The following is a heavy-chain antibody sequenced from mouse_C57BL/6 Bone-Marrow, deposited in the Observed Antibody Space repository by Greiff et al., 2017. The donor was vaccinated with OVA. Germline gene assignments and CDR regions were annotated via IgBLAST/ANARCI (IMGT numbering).Heavy chain of an antibody. V-gene: IGHV1-55*01. CDR1: GYTFTSYW. J-gene: IGHJ3*01. D-gene: IGHD3-1*01. CDR3: AREGGYAPAWFAY. CDR2: IYPDSGST. Sequence: QVQLQQPGAELVKPGASVKMSCKASGYTFTSYWITWVKQRPGQGLEWIGDIYPDSGSTNYNEKFKSKATLTVDTSSSTAYMQLSSLTSEDSAVYYCAREGGYAPAWFAYWGQGTLVTVSA.